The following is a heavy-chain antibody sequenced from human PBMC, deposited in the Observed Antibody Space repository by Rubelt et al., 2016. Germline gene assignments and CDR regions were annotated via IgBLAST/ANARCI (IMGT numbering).Heavy chain of an antibody. Sequence: QAPGQGLEWMGWISAYNGNTNYAQKLQGRVTMTTDTSTSTASMELSSLRSEDTAVYYCARDQGRSLDYWGQGTLVTVSS. D-gene: IGHD1-26*01. J-gene: IGHJ4*02. CDR3: ARDQGRSLDY. V-gene: IGHV1-18*01. CDR2: ISAYNGNT.